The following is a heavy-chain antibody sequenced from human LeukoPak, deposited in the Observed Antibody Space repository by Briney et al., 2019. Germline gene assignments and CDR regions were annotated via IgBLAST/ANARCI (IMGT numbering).Heavy chain of an antibody. CDR2: IKQDGSEK. CDR1: GFTFSSYS. D-gene: IGHD1-26*01. Sequence: GGSLRLSCAASGFTFSSYSMNWVRQAPGKGLEWVANIKQDGSEKYYVDSVKGRFTISRDNAKNSLYLQMNSLRAEDTAVYYCASRGGATKLGYFDYWGQGTLVTVSS. CDR3: ASRGGATKLGYFDY. V-gene: IGHV3-7*01. J-gene: IGHJ4*02.